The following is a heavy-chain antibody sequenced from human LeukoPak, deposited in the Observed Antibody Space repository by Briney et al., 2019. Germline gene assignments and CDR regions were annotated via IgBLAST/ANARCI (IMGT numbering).Heavy chain of an antibody. V-gene: IGHV3-21*04. CDR1: GFTLSSYS. CDR2: ISSSSSYI. CDR3: AALNSEGSFDY. J-gene: IGHJ4*02. D-gene: IGHD3-10*01. Sequence: GGAPRLSCAASGFTLSSYSMNWGRQALGGGLGLVSSISSSSSYIYYADSVKGRFTISRDNAKNSLYLQMNSLRAEDMALYYCAALNSEGSFDYWGQGTLVTVSS.